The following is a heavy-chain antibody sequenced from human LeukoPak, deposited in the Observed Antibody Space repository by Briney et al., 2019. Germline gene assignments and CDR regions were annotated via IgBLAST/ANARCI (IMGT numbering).Heavy chain of an antibody. J-gene: IGHJ4*02. CDR2: ISGSGGST. D-gene: IGHD2-2*01. V-gene: IGHV3-23*01. CDR3: AKGDCSSTSCPPDY. CDR1: GFTFGSYA. Sequence: GGSLRLSCAASGFTFGSYAMSWVRQAPGKGLEWVSAISGSGGSTYYADSVKGRFTISRDNSKNTLYLQMNSLRAEDTALYYCAKGDCSSTSCPPDYWGQGTLVTVSS.